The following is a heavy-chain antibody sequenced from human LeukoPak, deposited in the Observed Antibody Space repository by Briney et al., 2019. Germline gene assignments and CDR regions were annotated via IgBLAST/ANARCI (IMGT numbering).Heavy chain of an antibody. CDR2: IWYDGSNK. J-gene: IGHJ4*02. Sequence: GGSLKLSCAASGFTFSNYGMHWVRQAPGKGLEWVAVIWYDGSNKYYADSVKGRFTISRDNSKNMLYLQMNSLRAEDTAVYYCANNFDYWGQGTLVTVSS. CDR3: ANNFDY. CDR1: GFTFSNYG. V-gene: IGHV3-33*06.